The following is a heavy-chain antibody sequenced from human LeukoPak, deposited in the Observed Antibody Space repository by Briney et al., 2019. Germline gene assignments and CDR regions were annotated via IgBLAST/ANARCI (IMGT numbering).Heavy chain of an antibody. J-gene: IGHJ6*02. D-gene: IGHD2-8*01. CDR2: TSGSGGDT. CDR1: GFTFSTYA. Sequence: GGSLRLSCAGSGFTFSTYAMTWVRQAPGRGLEWVSATSGSGGDTYYADSVKGRFTVSRDNSKNTLYLQMNSLRAEDTAVYFCAKGARGGGMAYYYYYGMDVWGQGTTVTVSS. V-gene: IGHV3-23*01. CDR3: AKGARGGGMAYYYYYGMDV.